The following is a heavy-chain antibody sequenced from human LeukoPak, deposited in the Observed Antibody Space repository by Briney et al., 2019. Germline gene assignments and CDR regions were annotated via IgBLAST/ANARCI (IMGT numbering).Heavy chain of an antibody. V-gene: IGHV3-7*01. J-gene: IGHJ4*02. Sequence: GSLRLSFAASGFPFSSYWMSWVRPAPGKGLEWVANIKQDGSEKYYVDSVKGRFTISRDNAKNSLYLQMNSLRAEDTAVYYCASESYDYVWGSYRPFDYWGQGTLVTVSS. CDR1: GFPFSSYW. D-gene: IGHD3-16*02. CDR2: IKQDGSEK. CDR3: ASESYDYVWGSYRPFDY.